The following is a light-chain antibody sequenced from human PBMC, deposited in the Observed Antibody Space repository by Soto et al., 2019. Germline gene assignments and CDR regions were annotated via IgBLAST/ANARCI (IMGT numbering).Light chain of an antibody. Sequence: DIVLTQSPATLSLSPGERATLSCRASQSVSSYLAWYQQKPGQAPRLLIYDASNRATGIPARFSGSGSGTDFTLTISSLEPEDFAVYYCQQRSNGPTFGQGTRLEIK. V-gene: IGKV3-11*01. CDR1: QSVSSY. CDR3: QQRSNGPT. J-gene: IGKJ5*01. CDR2: DAS.